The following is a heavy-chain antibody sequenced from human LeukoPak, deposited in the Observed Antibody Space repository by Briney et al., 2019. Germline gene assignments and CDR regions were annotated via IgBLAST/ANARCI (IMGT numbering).Heavy chain of an antibody. Sequence: GGSLRLSCAASGFTFSRYWMSWVRQAPGKGLEWVANIKQDGSEKYYVDSVKGRFTISRDNAKNSLFLQMNSLRAEDTAVYYCAKEVRAYWSGGDGEEFDYWGQGTLVTVSS. V-gene: IGHV3-7*01. J-gene: IGHJ4*02. CDR1: GFTFSRYW. D-gene: IGHD2-15*01. CDR3: AKEVRAYWSGGDGEEFDY. CDR2: IKQDGSEK.